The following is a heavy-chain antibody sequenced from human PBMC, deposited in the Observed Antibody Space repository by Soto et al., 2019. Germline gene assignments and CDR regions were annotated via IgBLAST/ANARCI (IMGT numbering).Heavy chain of an antibody. Sequence: QVTLKESGPVLVKPTETLTLTCTVSGFSLNNARMGVSWILQPPGKALEWLAHIFSNDDKSYSTSLRTRITSSNDASKSQVVLAVPNMNPVDTAKYSSARMWCTSYASDYIYLCCEGAPGTVSS. CDR2: IFSNDDK. CDR3: ARMWCTSYASDYIYL. J-gene: IGHJ6*03. V-gene: IGHV2-26*01. D-gene: IGHD2-8*02. CDR1: GFSLNNARMG.